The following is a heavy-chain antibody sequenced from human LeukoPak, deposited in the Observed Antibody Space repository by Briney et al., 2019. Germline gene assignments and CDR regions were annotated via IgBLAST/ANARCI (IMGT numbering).Heavy chain of an antibody. V-gene: IGHV4-39*07. CDR1: GGSISSSSYY. J-gene: IGHJ4*02. D-gene: IGHD3-22*01. CDR3: ARVPGVVGYDSSGYYSRGYYFDY. CDR2: IYYSGST. Sequence: PSETLSLTCTVSGGSISSSSYYWGWIRQPPGKGLEWIGSIYYSGSTYYNPSLKSRVTISVDTSKNQFSLKLSSVTAADTAVYYCARVPGVVGYDSSGYYSRGYYFDYWGQGTLVTVSS.